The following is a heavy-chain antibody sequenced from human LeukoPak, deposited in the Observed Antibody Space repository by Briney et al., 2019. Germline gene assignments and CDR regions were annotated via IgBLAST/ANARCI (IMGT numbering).Heavy chain of an antibody. D-gene: IGHD6-13*01. CDR2: ISSSSSYI. Sequence: GGSLRLSCAASGFTFSSYSMNWVRQAPGKGLEWVSSISSSSSYIYYADSVKGRFTISRDNAKNSLYLQMNSLRAEDTAVYYCARELQPAAAGTTTNWFDPLGQGTLVTVSS. J-gene: IGHJ5*02. CDR3: ARELQPAAAGTTTNWFDP. CDR1: GFTFSSYS. V-gene: IGHV3-21*01.